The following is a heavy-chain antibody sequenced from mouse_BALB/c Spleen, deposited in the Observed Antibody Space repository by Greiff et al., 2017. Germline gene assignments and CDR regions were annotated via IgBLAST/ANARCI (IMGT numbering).Heavy chain of an antibody. V-gene: IGHV1S81*02. J-gene: IGHJ3*01. CDR2: INPSNGRT. CDR1: GYTFTSYW. CDR3: ARGSPAY. D-gene: IGHD1-1*02. Sequence: QVQLQPPGADLVKPGASVKLSCKASGYTFTSYWMHWVKQRPGQGLEWIGEINPSNGRTNYNEKFKSKATLTVDKSSSTAYMQLSSLTSEDSAVYYCARGSPAYGGQGTLVTVSA.